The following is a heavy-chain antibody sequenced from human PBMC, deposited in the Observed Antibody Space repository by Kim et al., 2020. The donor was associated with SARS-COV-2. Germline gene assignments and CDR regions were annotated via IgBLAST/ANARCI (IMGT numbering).Heavy chain of an antibody. D-gene: IGHD1-26*01. CDR2: IYYSGST. Sequence: SETLSLTCTVSGGSISSYYWSWIRQPPGKGLEWIGYIYYSGSTNYNPPLKSRVTISVDTSKNQFSLKLSSVTAADTAVYYCARHEAPGDSGSYSDDYWFDPWGQGTLVTVPS. CDR1: GGSISSYY. V-gene: IGHV4-59*08. CDR3: ARHEAPGDSGSYSDDYWFDP. J-gene: IGHJ5*02.